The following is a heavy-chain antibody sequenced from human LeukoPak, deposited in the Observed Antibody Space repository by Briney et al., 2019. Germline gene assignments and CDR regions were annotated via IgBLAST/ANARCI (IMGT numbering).Heavy chain of an antibody. J-gene: IGHJ4*02. D-gene: IGHD6-13*01. V-gene: IGHV4-39*01. CDR3: ARRPGHIAAAGIGYFDY. CDR1: GGSISSSSYY. CDR2: IYYSGST. Sequence: SDTLSLTCAVSGGSISSSSYYWGWIRQPPGKGLEWIGSIYYSGSTYYNPSLKSRVTISVDTSKNQFSLKLSSVTAADTAVYYCARRPGHIAAAGIGYFDYWGQGTLVTVSS.